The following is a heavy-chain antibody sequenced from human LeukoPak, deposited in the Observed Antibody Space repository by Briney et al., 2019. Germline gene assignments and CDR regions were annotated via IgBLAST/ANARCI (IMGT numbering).Heavy chain of an antibody. CDR2: MHPRDSDT. V-gene: IGHV1-46*01. Sequence: ASVKVSCKASGYAFSTHHIHWVRQAPGQGPEWMGIMHPRDSDTKYARQFQGRLTMTRDTSTSTVYMELSSLTSEDTALYYCARDLDGAWSIDYWGQGTLVTVSS. CDR3: ARDLDGAWSIDY. J-gene: IGHJ4*02. D-gene: IGHD3-3*01. CDR1: GYAFSTHH.